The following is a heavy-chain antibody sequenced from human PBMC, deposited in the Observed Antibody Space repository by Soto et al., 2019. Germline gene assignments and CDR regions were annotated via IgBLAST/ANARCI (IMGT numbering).Heavy chain of an antibody. D-gene: IGHD4-4*01. V-gene: IGHV4-31*03. CDR2: IYYSGST. Sequence: SETLPLTCTVSGGSISSGGYCWSWIRQHPGKGLEWIGYIYYSGSTYYNPSLKSRVTISVDTSKNQFSLKLSSVTAADTAVYYCARGNYEGFDYWGQGTLVTVSS. CDR3: ARGNYEGFDY. CDR1: GGSISSGGYC. J-gene: IGHJ4*02.